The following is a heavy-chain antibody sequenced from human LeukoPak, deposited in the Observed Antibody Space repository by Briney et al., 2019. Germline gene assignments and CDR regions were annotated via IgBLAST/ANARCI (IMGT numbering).Heavy chain of an antibody. CDR2: INHSGST. Sequence: SETLSLTCAVYGGSFSGYYWSWIRQPPGKGLEWIGEINHSGSTNYNPSLKSRVTISVDTSKNQFSLKLSSVTAADTAVYYCARGRKRTAMATRGNYFDYWGQGTLVTVSS. J-gene: IGHJ4*02. D-gene: IGHD5-18*01. CDR3: ARGRKRTAMATRGNYFDY. CDR1: GGSFSGYY. V-gene: IGHV4-34*01.